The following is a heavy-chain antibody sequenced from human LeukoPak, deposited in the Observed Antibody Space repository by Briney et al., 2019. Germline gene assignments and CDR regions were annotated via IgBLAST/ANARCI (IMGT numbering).Heavy chain of an antibody. CDR3: AKHATRNYFEY. CDR2: ITGSVGAT. J-gene: IGHJ4*02. Sequence: GGSLRLSCAASGFTFSSYAMSWVPQSPGKGLEWVSVITGSVGATYYADSVKGRFTISRDNSKNTLSLQMNSLRAEDTAVYYCAKHATRNYFEYWGQGTLVTVSS. D-gene: IGHD2-15*01. CDR1: GFTFSSYA. V-gene: IGHV3-23*01.